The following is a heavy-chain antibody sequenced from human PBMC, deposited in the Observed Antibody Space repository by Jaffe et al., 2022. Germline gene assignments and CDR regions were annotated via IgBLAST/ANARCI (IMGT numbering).Heavy chain of an antibody. Sequence: QVQLVQSGAEVKKPGASVKVSCKASGYTFTSYAMHWVRQAPGQRLEWMGWINAGNGNTKYSQKFQGRVTITRDTSASTAYMELSSLRSEDTAVYYCARDSEITMVSAFDYWGQGTLVTVSS. CDR3: ARDSEITMVSAFDY. V-gene: IGHV1-3*01. D-gene: IGHD3-10*01. CDR1: GYTFTSYA. CDR2: INAGNGNT. J-gene: IGHJ4*02.